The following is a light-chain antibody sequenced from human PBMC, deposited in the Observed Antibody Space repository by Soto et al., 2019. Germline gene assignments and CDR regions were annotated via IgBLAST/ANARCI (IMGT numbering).Light chain of an antibody. CDR3: QQYNDWPRT. Sequence: EIVMTQSPATLSVSPGERATLSCRASQSVSSNFAWYQQKPGQAPRLLMYGASTRATGIPARVSGSGSGTEFTLTISSLQSEDFAVYYCQQYNDWPRTFGQGTKVERK. J-gene: IGKJ1*01. CDR1: QSVSSN. V-gene: IGKV3D-15*01. CDR2: GAS.